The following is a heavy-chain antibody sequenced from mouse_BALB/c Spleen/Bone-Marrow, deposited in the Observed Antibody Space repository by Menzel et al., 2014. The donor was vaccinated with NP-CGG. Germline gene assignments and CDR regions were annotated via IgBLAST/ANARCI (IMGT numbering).Heavy chain of an antibody. CDR3: ARNHFGSNSLGY. CDR2: IDPYYGGT. J-gene: IGHJ3*01. Sequence: VQLKESGPELEKPGASVKISCKASGYSFTGYNMNWVKQSDGRSLEWIGNIDPYYGGTSYDQKFRGKATLTVDKSSSTAYMQLTSLTSEGSAVYYCARNHFGSNSLGYWGQGTLVTVSA. V-gene: IGHV1S135*01. D-gene: IGHD1-1*01. CDR1: GYSFTGYN.